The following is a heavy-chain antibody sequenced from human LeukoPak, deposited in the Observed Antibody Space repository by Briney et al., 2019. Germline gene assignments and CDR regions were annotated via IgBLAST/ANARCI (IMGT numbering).Heavy chain of an antibody. CDR1: GGSISSYY. D-gene: IGHD6-6*01. CDR3: ARDHGGYSSSVWFDP. V-gene: IGHV4-59*01. J-gene: IGHJ5*02. Sequence: ASETLSLTCTVSGGSISSYYWSWIRQPPGKGLEWIGYIYYSGSTNYSPSLKSRVTISVDTSKNQFSLKLSSVTAADTAVYYCARDHGGYSSSVWFDPWGQGTLVTVSS. CDR2: IYYSGST.